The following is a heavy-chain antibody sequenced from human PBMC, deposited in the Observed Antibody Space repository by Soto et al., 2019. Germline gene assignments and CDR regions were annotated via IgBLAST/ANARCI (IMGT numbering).Heavy chain of an antibody. V-gene: IGHV4-59*01. Sequence: ETLGVACPVSGVSISPFYWSVVRQPPGKGLDWIGYLYYSGNTNYNPSLKSRVTISVDASQNQVYLRPTSVTAADTALYSCARGGGVAARTFDYWGQGTVVTV. CDR3: ARGGGVAARTFDY. CDR1: GVSISPFY. J-gene: IGHJ4*02. CDR2: LYYSGNT. D-gene: IGHD2-15*01.